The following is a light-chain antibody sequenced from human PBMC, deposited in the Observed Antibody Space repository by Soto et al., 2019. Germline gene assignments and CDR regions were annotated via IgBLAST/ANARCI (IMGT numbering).Light chain of an antibody. V-gene: IGLV2-11*01. CDR2: DVT. CDR3: CSHSASYTFV. Sequence: QSALTQPRSVSGSPGQSVTISCTGTSSDVGGYNCVSWYQQHPGKAPPLMIYDVTQRPSGVPDRFSGSKSGNTASLTISGLQAEDEADYYCCSHSASYTFVFGTGTKLTVL. CDR1: SSDVGGYNC. J-gene: IGLJ1*01.